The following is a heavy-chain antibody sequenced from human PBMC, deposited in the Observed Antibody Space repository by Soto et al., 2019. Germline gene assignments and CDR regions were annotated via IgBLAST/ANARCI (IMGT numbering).Heavy chain of an antibody. CDR2: ISSSGGST. CDR1: RLPFSRYG. J-gene: IGHJ4*02. Sequence: HPVESLRLSCIASRLPFSRYGMHWVRQAPGKGLEWVSGISSSGGSTYYADSVKGRFTISRDNSKNTLYLQMNSLRAEDTAVYYCAKDWVLIVVVPSLGYFDYWGQGTLVTVSS. CDR3: AKDWVLIVVVPSLGYFDY. V-gene: IGHV3-23*01. D-gene: IGHD3-22*01.